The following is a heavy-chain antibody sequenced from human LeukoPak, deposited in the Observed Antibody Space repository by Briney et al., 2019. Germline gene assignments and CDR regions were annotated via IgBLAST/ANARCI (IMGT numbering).Heavy chain of an antibody. CDR3: ARDQSGSDAFDI. CDR2: IYNSGYT. V-gene: IGHV4-59*01. D-gene: IGHD7-27*01. CDR1: GGSISSYY. J-gene: IGHJ3*02. Sequence: PSETLSLTCTVSGGSISSYYWSWIRQPPGKGPEWIGYIYNSGYTNYNPSLKSRVTISVDTSKNQFSLKLSSVTAADTAVYYCARDQSGSDAFDIWGQGTMVTVSS.